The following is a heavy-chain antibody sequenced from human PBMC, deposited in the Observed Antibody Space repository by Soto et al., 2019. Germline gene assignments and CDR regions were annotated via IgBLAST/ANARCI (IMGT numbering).Heavy chain of an antibody. Sequence: GGSLRLSCAASGFTFTRYSMNWVRQAPGKGLEYIGLIRNKGYGETTEYAASVKGRFSISRDDSKSIVYLQMNSLEPEDTGVYYCTRFLAARFDFWGQGTLVTVSS. CDR1: GFTFTRYS. CDR3: TRFLAARFDF. J-gene: IGHJ4*02. D-gene: IGHD6-6*01. V-gene: IGHV3-49*04. CDR2: IRNKGYGETT.